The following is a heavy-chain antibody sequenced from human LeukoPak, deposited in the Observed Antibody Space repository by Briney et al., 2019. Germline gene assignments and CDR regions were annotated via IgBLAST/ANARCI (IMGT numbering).Heavy chain of an antibody. J-gene: IGHJ4*02. V-gene: IGHV5-10-1*01. CDR2: IDPSDSYT. CDR3: ARLELAYCGRDCYSLDY. CDR1: GYSFTSYL. Sequence: RGEPLRISCKASGYSFTSYLSSGVRPLPGRGMEGMGRIDPSDSYTNYSPSFQGHVTISADKSISTAYLQSSSLKASDTAMYYCARLELAYCGRDCYSLDYWGQGTLVTASS. D-gene: IGHD2-21*02.